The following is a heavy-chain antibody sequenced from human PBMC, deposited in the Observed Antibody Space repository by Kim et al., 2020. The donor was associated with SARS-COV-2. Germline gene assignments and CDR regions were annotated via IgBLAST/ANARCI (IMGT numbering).Heavy chain of an antibody. CDR3: ATVVGWFDP. CDR2: GET. V-gene: IGHV1-24*01. D-gene: IGHD3-16*01. J-gene: IGHJ5*02. Sequence: GETIYAQKFQGRVTMTEDTSTDTAYMELSSLRSEDTAVYYCATVVGWFDPWGQGTLVTVSS.